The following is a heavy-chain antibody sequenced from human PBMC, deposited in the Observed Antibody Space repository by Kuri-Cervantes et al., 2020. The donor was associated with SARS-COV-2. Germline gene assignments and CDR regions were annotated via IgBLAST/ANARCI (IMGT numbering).Heavy chain of an antibody. CDR3: ARVDSSSGRYVDYFDY. CDR2: ISAYNGNT. Sequence: ASVKVSCKASGYTFTSYGISWVRQAPGQGLEWMGWISAYNGNTNYAQKLQGRVTMTRDTSTSTVYMELSSLRSEDTAVYYCARVDSSSGRYVDYFDYWGQGTLVTVSS. J-gene: IGHJ4*02. D-gene: IGHD6-19*01. V-gene: IGHV1-18*01. CDR1: GYTFTSYG.